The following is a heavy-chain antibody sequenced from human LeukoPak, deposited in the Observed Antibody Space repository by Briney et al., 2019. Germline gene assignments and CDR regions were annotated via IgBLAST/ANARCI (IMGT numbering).Heavy chain of an antibody. CDR1: GFSFSAYI. D-gene: IGHD6-19*01. V-gene: IGHV3-64*01. CDR2: IRSDGSST. Sequence: GGSLRLPCVASGFSFSAYIMHWVRQAPGKGLEYVSAIRSDGSSTFYPNSVKGRFTISRDNPKSTLYLQMGSLRAEDTAVYYCTRRYGGHSGWAGYHDSWGQGTLVTVSS. CDR3: TRRYGGHSGWAGYHDS. J-gene: IGHJ4*02.